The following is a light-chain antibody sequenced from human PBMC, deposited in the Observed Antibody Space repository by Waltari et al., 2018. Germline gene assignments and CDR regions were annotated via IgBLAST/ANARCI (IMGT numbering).Light chain of an antibody. CDR2: GKN. V-gene: IGLV3-19*01. CDR3: NSRDSSGLVV. CDR1: RIRRYY. Sequence: SSELTQDPAVSVALGQTVRITCQGDRIRRYYGSWYQQKPGQAPVLVLYGKNNRPSGIPNRFACSSSGDTASLTITGAQAEEEAAYYCNSRDSSGLVVFGGGTKLTVL. J-gene: IGLJ2*01.